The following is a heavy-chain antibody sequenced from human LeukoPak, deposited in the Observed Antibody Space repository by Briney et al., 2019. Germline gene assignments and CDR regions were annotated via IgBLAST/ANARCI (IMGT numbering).Heavy chain of an antibody. D-gene: IGHD4-23*01. CDR2: ISYDGSNK. V-gene: IGHV3-30*01. CDR3: ARDGGTDSHYYYYMDV. J-gene: IGHJ6*03. CDR1: GFSFSSYA. Sequence: GGSLRLSCAASGFSFSSYAMHWVRQAPGKGLEWVAVISYDGSNKYYADSVKGRITISRDNSKNTLYLQMNSLRAEDTAVYYCARDGGTDSHYYYYMDVWGKGTTVTVSS.